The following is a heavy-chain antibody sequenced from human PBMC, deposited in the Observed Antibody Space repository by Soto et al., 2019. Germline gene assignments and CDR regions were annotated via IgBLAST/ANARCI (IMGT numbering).Heavy chain of an antibody. CDR3: TSAVAATRPSGLDV. CDR1: GFIFSDHY. Sequence: GGSLRLSCAASGFIFSDHYMDWVRQAPGKGLEWVGRTRNKANSYTTEYAASVKGRFTVSRDDSKNSLYLQMNSLKTEDTAVYYFTSAVAATRPSGLDVWGQGTTVTVSS. V-gene: IGHV3-72*01. CDR2: TRNKANSYTT. J-gene: IGHJ6*02. D-gene: IGHD2-15*01.